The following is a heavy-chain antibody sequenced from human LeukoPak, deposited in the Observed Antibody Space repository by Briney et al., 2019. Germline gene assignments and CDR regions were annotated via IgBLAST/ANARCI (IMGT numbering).Heavy chain of an antibody. V-gene: IGHV1-24*01. CDR1: GYTLTELS. Sequence: GASVKVSCKVSGYTLTELSMHWVRQAPGKGLERMGGFDPEDGETIYAQKFQGRVTMTEDTSTDTAYMELSSLRSEDTAVYYCATDGWSGVGATIRFLIYWGQGTLVTVSS. CDR2: FDPEDGET. CDR3: ATDGWSGVGATIRFLIY. J-gene: IGHJ4*02. D-gene: IGHD1-26*01.